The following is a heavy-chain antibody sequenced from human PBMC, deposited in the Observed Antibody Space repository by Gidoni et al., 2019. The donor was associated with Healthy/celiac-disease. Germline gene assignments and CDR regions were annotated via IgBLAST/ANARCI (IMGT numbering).Heavy chain of an antibody. J-gene: IGHJ4*02. CDR2: IIPILGIA. CDR3: ARGGYDILDY. D-gene: IGHD3-9*01. CDR1: GVTFSSYT. Sequence: QVQLVQSGAELKTPGSSVTVSCKSSGVTFSSYTTSWVRQAPGQELEWMGRIIPILGIANYEQKFEGRVTITADKSTSKAYMELSSLRSEDTAVYYCARGGYDILDYWGQGTLVTVSS. V-gene: IGHV1-69*02.